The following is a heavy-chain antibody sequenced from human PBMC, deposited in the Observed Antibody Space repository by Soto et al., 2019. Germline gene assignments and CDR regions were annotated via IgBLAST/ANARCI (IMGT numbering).Heavy chain of an antibody. CDR1: GGTFSSYA. D-gene: IGHD5-18*01. V-gene: IGHV1-69*13. J-gene: IGHJ6*02. CDR3: ARDDTAMVSGYYYYGMDV. CDR2: IIPIFGTA. Sequence: ASVKVSCKASGGTFSSYAISWVRQAPGQGXEWMGGIIPIFGTANYAQKFQGRVTITADESTSTAYMELSSLRSEDTAVYYCARDDTAMVSGYYYYGMDVWGQGTTVTVSS.